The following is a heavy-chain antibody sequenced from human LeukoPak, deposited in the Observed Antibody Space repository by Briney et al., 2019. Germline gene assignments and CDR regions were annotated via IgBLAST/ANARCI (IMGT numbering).Heavy chain of an antibody. CDR3: ARQTLTDYFDY. D-gene: IGHD3-9*01. Sequence: PGGSLRLSCADSGFTFSSYSMNWVRQAPGKGLEWVSSISSSSSYIYYADSVKGRFTISRDNAKNPLYLQMNSLRDEDTAVYYCARQTLTDYFDYWGQGTLVTVSS. V-gene: IGHV3-21*01. CDR2: ISSSSSYI. CDR1: GFTFSSYS. J-gene: IGHJ4*02.